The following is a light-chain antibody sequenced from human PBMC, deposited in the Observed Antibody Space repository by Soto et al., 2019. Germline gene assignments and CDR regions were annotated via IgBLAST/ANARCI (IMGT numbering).Light chain of an antibody. J-gene: IGKJ2*01. Sequence: DIQMTQSPSSLSASVGDRVTITCRASQSISSYLNWYQHKPGKAPKLLIYAASTLRSGVPSRFSGSGSGTGFTLTITTLQPEDFATYYCQQGYSTPYTFGQGTKLEIK. CDR1: QSISSY. CDR2: AAS. V-gene: IGKV1-39*01. CDR3: QQGYSTPYT.